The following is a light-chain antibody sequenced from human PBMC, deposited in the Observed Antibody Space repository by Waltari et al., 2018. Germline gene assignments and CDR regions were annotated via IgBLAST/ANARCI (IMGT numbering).Light chain of an antibody. Sequence: QSALTQPRSVSGSPGQSVTISCTGTSSDVGGYNHVSWYQQHPGKAPKLMIYDVIKRPSVVPDRFSGSKSGITASLTISGLQAEDEADYYCCSFAGTYTWVFGGGTKLTVL. J-gene: IGLJ3*02. CDR3: CSFAGTYTWV. CDR1: SSDVGGYNH. CDR2: DVI. V-gene: IGLV2-11*01.